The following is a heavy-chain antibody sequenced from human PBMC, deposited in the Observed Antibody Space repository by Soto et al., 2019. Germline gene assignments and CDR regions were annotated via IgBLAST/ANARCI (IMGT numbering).Heavy chain of an antibody. J-gene: IGHJ3*02. CDR2: ISNGGSPT. V-gene: IGHV3-48*03. D-gene: IGHD1-26*01. Sequence: PGGSLGLSWVASGFIFSSYDMDWVRQAPGKGLEWVSYISNGGSPTYYAGSVSGRITISRDDAKNSLYLQMNSLRVEDTAVYYCVRDMRWEQAFDIWGQGTMVTVSS. CDR3: VRDMRWEQAFDI. CDR1: GFIFSSYD.